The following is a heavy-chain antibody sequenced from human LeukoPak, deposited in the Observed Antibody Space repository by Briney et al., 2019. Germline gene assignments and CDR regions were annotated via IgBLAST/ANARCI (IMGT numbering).Heavy chain of an antibody. Sequence: GGSLRLSCAASGFTFSSYAMHWVRQAPGKGLEYVSAISSNGGSTYYANSVKGRFTISRDNSKNTLYLQMGSLRAEDMAVYYCARVVYTGSDSPFAGAFDIWGQGTVVTVSS. CDR1: GFTFSSYA. D-gene: IGHD3-9*01. J-gene: IGHJ3*02. CDR2: ISSNGGST. V-gene: IGHV3-64*01. CDR3: ARVVYTGSDSPFAGAFDI.